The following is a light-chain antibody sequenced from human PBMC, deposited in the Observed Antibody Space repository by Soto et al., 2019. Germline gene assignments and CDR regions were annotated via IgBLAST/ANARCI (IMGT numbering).Light chain of an antibody. CDR1: KLGDKY. CDR3: QAWDGGTVV. Sequence: SYELTQPPSMSVSPGQTATIACSGDKLGDKYVCWYQQKSGESPILVIYQDTKRPSGIPERFSGSNSGSTATLTISGTQSIDEADYYCQAWDGGTVVFGGGTEVTVL. J-gene: IGLJ2*01. V-gene: IGLV3-1*01. CDR2: QDT.